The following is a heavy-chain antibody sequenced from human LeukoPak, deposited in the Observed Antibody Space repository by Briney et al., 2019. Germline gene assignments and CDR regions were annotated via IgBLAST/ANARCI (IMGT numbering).Heavy chain of an antibody. CDR3: ATSGRWAYVGVADYFGY. Sequence: PGGSLRLSCAASGFTFSSFAMHWVRQAPGKGLEYVSGIGSNGGGTYDGNSVKARFTISRDNSKNTLYLQMGSLRTEDTAVYYCATSGRWAYVGVADYFGYWGQGTLVTVSS. CDR2: IGSNGGGT. V-gene: IGHV3-64*01. D-gene: IGHD2-2*01. J-gene: IGHJ4*02. CDR1: GFTFSSFA.